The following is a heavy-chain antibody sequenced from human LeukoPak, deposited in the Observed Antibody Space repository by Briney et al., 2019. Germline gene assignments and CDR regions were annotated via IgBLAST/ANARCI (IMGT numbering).Heavy chain of an antibody. CDR2: ISGSGGST. CDR1: GFTFSSYA. Sequence: GGSLRLSCAASGFTFSSYAMSWVRQAPGKGLEWVSAISGSGGSTYYADSVKGRFTISRVNSKNTLYLQMNSLRAEDTAVYYCAKDRTAAAAHYGMDVWGKGTTVTVSS. J-gene: IGHJ6*04. V-gene: IGHV3-23*01. CDR3: AKDRTAAAAHYGMDV. D-gene: IGHD6-13*01.